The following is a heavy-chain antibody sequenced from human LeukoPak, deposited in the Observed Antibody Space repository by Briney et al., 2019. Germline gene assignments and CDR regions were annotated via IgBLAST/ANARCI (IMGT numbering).Heavy chain of an antibody. V-gene: IGHV1-69*05. CDR2: IIPIFGTA. J-gene: IGHJ6*03. CDR1: GGTFSSYA. Sequence: SVKVSCKASGGTFSSYAISWVRQAPGQGLEWMGGIIPIFGTANYAQKFQGRVTMTRDTSISTAYMELSRLRSDDTAVYYCAREGPTYYYYYMDVWGKGTTVTVSS. CDR3: AREGPTYYYYYMDV.